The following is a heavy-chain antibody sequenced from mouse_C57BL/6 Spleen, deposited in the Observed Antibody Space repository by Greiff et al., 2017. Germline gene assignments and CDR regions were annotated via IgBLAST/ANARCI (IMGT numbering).Heavy chain of an antibody. D-gene: IGHD2-5*01. Sequence: EVMLVESGGGLVKPGGSLKLSCAASGFTFSSYALSWVRQTPEKRLEWVATLSDGGSYTYYPDNVKGRFTISRDNAKNNLYLQMSHLKSEDTAMYYCARDSYSNYVGGFAYWGQGTLVTVSA. CDR3: ARDSYSNYVGGFAY. V-gene: IGHV5-4*01. CDR1: GFTFSSYA. J-gene: IGHJ3*01. CDR2: LSDGGSYT.